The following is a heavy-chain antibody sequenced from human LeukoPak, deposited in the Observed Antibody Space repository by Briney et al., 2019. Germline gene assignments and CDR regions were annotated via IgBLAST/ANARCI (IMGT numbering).Heavy chain of an antibody. V-gene: IGHV4-59*01. CDR2: VYYNVIT. J-gene: IGHJ4*02. Sequence: SETLSLTSTVSGVSISSYFWSWIRQPPGKGLEWIGYVYYNVITNYNPSLKSRVSISLDTSKNQFSLKLNSVTAADTAVYYCASQLGGTTFHWGQGTLVTVSS. D-gene: IGHD1-1*01. CDR3: ASQLGGTTFH. CDR1: GVSISSYF.